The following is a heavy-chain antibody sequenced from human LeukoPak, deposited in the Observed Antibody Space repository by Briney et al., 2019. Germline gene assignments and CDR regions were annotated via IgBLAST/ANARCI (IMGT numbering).Heavy chain of an antibody. CDR3: ARVASPLVVPAAIGY. CDR2: ISYDGSNK. D-gene: IGHD2-2*02. J-gene: IGHJ4*02. Sequence: GGSLRLSCAASGFTFSNYGMNWVRQAPGKGLEWVAVISYDGSNKYYADSVKGRFTISRDNSKNTLYLQMNSLRAEDTAVYYCARVASPLVVPAAIGYWGQGTLVTVSS. V-gene: IGHV3-30*03. CDR1: GFTFSNYG.